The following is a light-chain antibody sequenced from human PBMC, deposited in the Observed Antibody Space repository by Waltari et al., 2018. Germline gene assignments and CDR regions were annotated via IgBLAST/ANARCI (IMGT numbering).Light chain of an antibody. CDR3: QSYDRSLSVV. J-gene: IGLJ2*01. CDR1: GSNIGAGYD. Sequence: QSALTQPPSVSGAPGQRITISCTGSGSNIGAGYDVHWYQQFPGTAPNLLLYGNNNRPAGVPDRFFGSKTGTSASLAITGLQADDEADYYCQSYDRSLSVVFGGGTKLTVL. CDR2: GNN. V-gene: IGLV1-40*01.